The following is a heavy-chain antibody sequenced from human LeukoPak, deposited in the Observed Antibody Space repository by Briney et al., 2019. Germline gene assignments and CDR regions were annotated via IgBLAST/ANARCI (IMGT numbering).Heavy chain of an antibody. CDR2: MNPNSGNT. D-gene: IGHD5-18*01. CDR3: ASWGSSSDYMDV. Sequence: ASVKVSCKASGYTFTSYDINWVRQATGQGLEWMGWMNPNSGNTGYAQKFQGRVTITRNTSISTAYMELSSLRSEDTAVYYCASWGSSSDYMDVWGKGTTVTVSS. V-gene: IGHV1-8*03. CDR1: GYTFTSYD. J-gene: IGHJ6*03.